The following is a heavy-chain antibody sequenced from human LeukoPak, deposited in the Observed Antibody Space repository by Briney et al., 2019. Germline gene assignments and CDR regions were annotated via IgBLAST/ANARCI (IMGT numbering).Heavy chain of an antibody. CDR1: GYTFTGYY. Sequence: ASVKVFCMASGYTFTGYYMHWVRQAPGQGLEWMGWINPNSGGTNYAQKFQGRVTMTRDTSISTAYMELSRLRSDDTAVYYCARVSVVRYYYYYMDVWGKGTTVTVSS. CDR3: ARVSVVRYYYYYMDV. V-gene: IGHV1-2*02. D-gene: IGHD2-2*01. CDR2: INPNSGGT. J-gene: IGHJ6*03.